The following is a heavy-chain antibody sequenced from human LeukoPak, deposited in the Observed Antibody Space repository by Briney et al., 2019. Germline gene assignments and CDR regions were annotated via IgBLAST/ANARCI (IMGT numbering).Heavy chain of an antibody. Sequence: PGGSLRLSCVTSGFTFSSYEMNWVRQAPGKGLEWLSYIGSSDSTTHYADSVKGRFTISRDNAKNSLYLQMNSLRAEDTAVYYCAKEQQLVQYYFDYWGQGTLVTVSS. D-gene: IGHD6-13*01. CDR1: GFTFSSYE. CDR3: AKEQQLVQYYFDY. J-gene: IGHJ4*02. CDR2: IGSSDSTT. V-gene: IGHV3-48*03.